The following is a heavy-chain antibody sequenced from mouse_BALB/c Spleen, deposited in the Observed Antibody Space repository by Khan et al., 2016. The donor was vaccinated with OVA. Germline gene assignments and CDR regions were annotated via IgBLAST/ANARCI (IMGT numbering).Heavy chain of an antibody. V-gene: IGHV5-6-5*01. CDR2: ISSGDST. CDR1: GFTFSNYA. J-gene: IGHJ3*01. Sequence: EVELVESGGGLVKPGGSLKLSCAASGFTFSNYAMSWVRQSPEKRLEWVASISSGDSTYYPDSVKGRFTISRDNARNILYLQMSSLVSEETAMYYCARDYWFAYWGQGTLVTVSA. CDR3: ARDYWFAY.